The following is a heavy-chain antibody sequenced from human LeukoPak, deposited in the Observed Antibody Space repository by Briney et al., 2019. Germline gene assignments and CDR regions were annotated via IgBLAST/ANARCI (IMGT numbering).Heavy chain of an antibody. CDR2: MNPNSGNT. V-gene: IGHV1-8*01. D-gene: IGHD3-10*01. Sequence: XXXWMNPNSGNTGYAQKFQGRVTMTRNTSISTAYMELSSLRSEDTAVYYCARGAHYGSGSYLFDYWGQGTLVTVSS. CDR3: ARGAHYGSGSYLFDY. J-gene: IGHJ4*02.